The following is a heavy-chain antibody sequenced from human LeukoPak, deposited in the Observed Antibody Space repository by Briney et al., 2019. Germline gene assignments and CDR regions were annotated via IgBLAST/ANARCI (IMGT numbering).Heavy chain of an antibody. CDR1: GYTFTSYY. Sequence: ASVKVSCKASGYTFTSYYMHWVRQAPGQGLEWMGWINPNSGGTNYAQKFQGWVTMTRDTSISTAYMELSRLRSDDTAVYYCARSARRLRYFDWLSFWGQGTLVTVSS. CDR2: INPNSGGT. D-gene: IGHD3-9*01. V-gene: IGHV1-2*04. CDR3: ARSARRLRYFDWLSF. J-gene: IGHJ4*02.